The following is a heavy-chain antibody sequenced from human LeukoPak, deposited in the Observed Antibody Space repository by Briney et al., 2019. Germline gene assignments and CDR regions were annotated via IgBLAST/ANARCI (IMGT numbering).Heavy chain of an antibody. J-gene: IGHJ4*02. D-gene: IGHD3-22*01. Sequence: SETLSLTCTVSGGSISSYYWSWIRQPPGKGLEWIGYVYYSGSTSYNPSLKSRVTISVDTSKNQFSLKLSSVTAADTAVYYCTRTVYDSSGYYYFFDCGGQGTLVTVSS. CDR3: TRTVYDSSGYYYFFDC. CDR2: VYYSGST. CDR1: GGSISSYY. V-gene: IGHV4-59*01.